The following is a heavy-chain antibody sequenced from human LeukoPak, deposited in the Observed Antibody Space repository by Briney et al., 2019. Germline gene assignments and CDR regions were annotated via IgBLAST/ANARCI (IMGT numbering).Heavy chain of an antibody. CDR2: ISGSGGSA. Sequence: PGGSLRLSCAASGFTFSSYAMSWVRQAPGKGLEWVSAISGSGGSAHYADSVKGRFTISRDNSKNTMYLQMNSLRAEDTAVYHCARERFTMIRGVMYYNGIDVWGQGTTVTVSS. V-gene: IGHV3-23*01. D-gene: IGHD3-10*01. CDR3: ARERFTMIRGVMYYNGIDV. CDR1: GFTFSSYA. J-gene: IGHJ6*02.